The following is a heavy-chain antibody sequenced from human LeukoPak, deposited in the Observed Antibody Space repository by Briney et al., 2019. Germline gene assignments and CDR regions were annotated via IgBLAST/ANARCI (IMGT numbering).Heavy chain of an antibody. Sequence: PGGSLRLSCAASGFTFSSYAMHWVRQAPGKGLEWVAVISYDGSNKYYADSVKGRFTISRDNSKNTLYLQMNSLRAEDTAVYYCAKSPTGGIVGAFLDYWGQGTLVTVSS. CDR3: AKSPTGGIVGAFLDY. D-gene: IGHD1-26*01. V-gene: IGHV3-30-3*02. CDR2: ISYDGSNK. J-gene: IGHJ4*02. CDR1: GFTFSSYA.